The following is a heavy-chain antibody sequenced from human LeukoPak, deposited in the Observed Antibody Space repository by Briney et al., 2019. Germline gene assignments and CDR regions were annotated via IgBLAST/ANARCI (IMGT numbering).Heavy chain of an antibody. J-gene: IGHJ4*02. CDR2: ISGSGDTT. Sequence: GGSLRLSCAASGFTFSSYAMSWVRQAPGKGLEWVSTISGSGDTTYYADSVKGRFTISRDNSKNTLYLQMNSLRAEDTAVYYCAKDLGYDILTGPGLWGQGTLVTVSS. CDR3: AKDLGYDILTGPGL. V-gene: IGHV3-23*01. D-gene: IGHD3-9*01. CDR1: GFTFSSYA.